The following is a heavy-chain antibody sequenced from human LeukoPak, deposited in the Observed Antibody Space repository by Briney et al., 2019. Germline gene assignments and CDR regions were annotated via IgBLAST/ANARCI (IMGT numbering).Heavy chain of an antibody. J-gene: IGHJ3*02. D-gene: IGHD1-26*01. CDR3: ARDIRDRGRVVGATPPAFDI. V-gene: IGHV3-48*03. CDR2: ISSSGSTI. CDR1: GFTFSSYE. Sequence: PGGSLRLSCAASGFTFSSYEMNWVRQAPGKGLEWVSYISSSGSTIYYADSVKGRFTISRDNAKNSLYLQMNSLRAEDTAVYYCARDIRDRGRVVGATPPAFDIWGQGTMVTVSS.